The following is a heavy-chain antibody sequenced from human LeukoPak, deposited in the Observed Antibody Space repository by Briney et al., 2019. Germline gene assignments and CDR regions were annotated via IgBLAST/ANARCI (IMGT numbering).Heavy chain of an antibody. CDR1: GFTFSSSW. J-gene: IGHJ4*02. CDR2: IREDGSQK. D-gene: IGHD2-8*01. Sequence: GGSLRLSCGASGFTFSSSWMTWVRQAPGKGLEGVASIREDGSQKTSVDSVRGRCTISRDNAKNSVYLQMDSLRAEDTAVYYCARGPTNGQAFDYWGQGTLVSVSS. V-gene: IGHV3-7*01. CDR3: ARGPTNGQAFDY.